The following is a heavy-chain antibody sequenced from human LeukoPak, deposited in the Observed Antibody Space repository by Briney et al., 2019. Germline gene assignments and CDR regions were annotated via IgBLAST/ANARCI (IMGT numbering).Heavy chain of an antibody. J-gene: IGHJ4*02. CDR3: ARHQSSYDYVWGSYRTNYFDY. CDR1: GGSFADYY. CDR2: IYYSGST. Sequence: SETLSLTCALYGGSFADYYWSWVRQSPGKGLEWIGSIYYSGSTYYNPSLKSRVTISVDTSKNQFSLKLSSVTAADTAVYYCARHQSSYDYVWGSYRTNYFDYWGQGTLVTVSS. V-gene: IGHV4-39*01. D-gene: IGHD3-16*02.